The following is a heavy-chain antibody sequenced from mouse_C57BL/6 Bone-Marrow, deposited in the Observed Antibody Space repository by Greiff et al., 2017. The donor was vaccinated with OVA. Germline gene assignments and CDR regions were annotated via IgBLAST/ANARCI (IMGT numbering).Heavy chain of an antibody. CDR1: GYTFTDYE. J-gene: IGHJ3*01. V-gene: IGHV1-15*01. CDR3: TSYDGYYVAWFAY. Sequence: QVHVKQSGAELVRPGASVTLSCKASGYTFTDYEMHWVKQTPVHGLEWIGAIDPETGGTAYNQKFKGKAILTADKSSSTAYMELRSLTSEDSAVYYCTSYDGYYVAWFAYWGQGTLVTVTA. CDR2: IDPETGGT. D-gene: IGHD2-3*01.